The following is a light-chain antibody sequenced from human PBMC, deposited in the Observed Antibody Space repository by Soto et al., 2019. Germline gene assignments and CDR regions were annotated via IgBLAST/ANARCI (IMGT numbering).Light chain of an antibody. J-gene: IGLJ3*02. V-gene: IGLV3-21*04. Sequence: SYELTQPPSVSVAPEKTATITCGGDNIGINAVHWYQQKPGQAPLLVVYYDSDRSSGIPERFSGSTSGNTATLTISRVEAGDEADYYCQLWNSSSDQGVFGGGTKLTVL. CDR3: QLWNSSSDQGV. CDR1: NIGINA. CDR2: YDS.